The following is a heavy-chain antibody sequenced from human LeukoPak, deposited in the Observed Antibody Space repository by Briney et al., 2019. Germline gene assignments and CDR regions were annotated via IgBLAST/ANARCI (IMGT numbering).Heavy chain of an antibody. CDR3: ARRRDDPQGGNWFDP. V-gene: IGHV4-34*01. CDR2: IYYSGST. D-gene: IGHD5-24*01. CDR1: GGSFSGYY. Sequence: SETLSLTCAVYGGSFSGYYWSWIRQPPGKGLEWIGSIYYSGSTYYNPSLKSRVTISVDTSKNQFSLKLSSVTAADTAVYYCARRRDDPQGGNWFDPWGQGTLVTVSS. J-gene: IGHJ5*02.